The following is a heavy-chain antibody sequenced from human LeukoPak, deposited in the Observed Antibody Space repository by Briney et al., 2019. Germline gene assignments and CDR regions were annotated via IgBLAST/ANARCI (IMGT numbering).Heavy chain of an antibody. CDR3: ARLKLGAYFDL. V-gene: IGHV4-59*12. CDR2: VYNSGDT. Sequence: SETLSLTCTVSGGSTSSDYWSWVRQSPGPGLEWVGYVYNSGDTGKNPSLKSRVTILPDTSKYQCSLKLTSVSAADTAVYYCARLKLGAYFDLWGRGTLVTVSS. CDR1: GGSTSSDY. J-gene: IGHJ2*01. D-gene: IGHD3-16*01.